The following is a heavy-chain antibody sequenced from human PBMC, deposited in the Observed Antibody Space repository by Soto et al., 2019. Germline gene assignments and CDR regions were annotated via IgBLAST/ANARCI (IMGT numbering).Heavy chain of an antibody. CDR1: GCTVTGYD. CDR3: ARGRVSMDAFDI. V-gene: IGHV1-8*01. J-gene: IGHJ3*02. CDR2: MNPNSGNT. Sequence: ASVKAYCRASGCTVTGYDFNWARQATGQGLEWMGWMNPNSGNTGYAQKFQGRVTMTRNTSISTAYMELSSLRSEDTAVYYCARGRVSMDAFDIWGQGTMVTGSS. D-gene: IGHD2-21*01.